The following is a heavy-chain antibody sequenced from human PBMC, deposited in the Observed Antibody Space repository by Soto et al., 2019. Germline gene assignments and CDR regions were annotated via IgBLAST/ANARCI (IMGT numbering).Heavy chain of an antibody. J-gene: IGHJ4*02. CDR2: ISSSSSYI. D-gene: IGHD5-18*01. V-gene: IGHV3-21*01. CDR1: GFTFSSYS. Sequence: EVQLVESGGGLVKPGGSLRLSCAASGFTFSSYSMNWVRQAPGKGLEWVSSISSSSSYIYYADSVKGRFTISRDNAKNSLYLQMNSLRAEDTAVYYCARWKLWAAHTDDYWGQGTLVTVSS. CDR3: ARWKLWAAHTDDY.